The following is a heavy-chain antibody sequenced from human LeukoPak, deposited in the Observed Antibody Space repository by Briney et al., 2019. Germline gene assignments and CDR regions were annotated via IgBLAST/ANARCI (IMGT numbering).Heavy chain of an antibody. CDR2: TSWNSGSI. Sequence: GRSLRLSCPASGFTFDDYAMHWVRQAPGKGLEWVSGTSWNSGSIGYADSVKGRFTISRDNAKNSLYLQMNSLRAEDTALYYCAKAPYYYGMDVWGQGTTVTVSS. CDR3: AKAPYYYGMDV. J-gene: IGHJ6*02. V-gene: IGHV3-9*01. CDR1: GFTFDDYA.